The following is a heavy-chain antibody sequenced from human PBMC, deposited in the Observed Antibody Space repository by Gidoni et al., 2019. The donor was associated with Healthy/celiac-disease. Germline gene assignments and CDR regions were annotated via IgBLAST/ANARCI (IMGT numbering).Heavy chain of an antibody. V-gene: IGHV4-59*01. J-gene: IGHJ4*02. D-gene: IGHD3-16*01. Sequence: SISSYYWSWIRQPPGKGLEWIGYIYYSGSTNYNPSLKSRVTISVDTSKNQFSLKLSSVAAADTAVYYCARDLCAYPSPPRDWGQGTLVTVSS. CDR2: IYYSGST. CDR1: SISSYY. CDR3: ARDLCAYPSPPRD.